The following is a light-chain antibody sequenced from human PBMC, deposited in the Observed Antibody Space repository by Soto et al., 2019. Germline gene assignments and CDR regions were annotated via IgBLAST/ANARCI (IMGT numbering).Light chain of an antibody. J-gene: IGKJ5*01. CDR2: GAS. CDR3: QQYAGSPT. V-gene: IGKV3-20*01. Sequence: EIVLTQSPGTLSLSPGERVTLSCRASQSVASTYLGWYQQKPGQAPRLLIYGASSRATGIPDRFSGSGSGTDFTLTISRLEPEDFALYYCQQYAGSPTFGQGTRLEIK. CDR1: QSVASTY.